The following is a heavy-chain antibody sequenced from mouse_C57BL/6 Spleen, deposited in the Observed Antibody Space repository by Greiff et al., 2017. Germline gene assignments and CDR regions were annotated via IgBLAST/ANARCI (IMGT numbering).Heavy chain of an antibody. CDR2: ISSGGSYT. CDR1: GFTFSSYG. V-gene: IGHV5-6*01. J-gene: IGHJ2*01. CDR3: ARQEGNYDFDY. Sequence: EVQLVESGGDLVKPGGSLKLSCAASGFTFSSYGMSWVRQTPDKRLEWVATISSGGSYTYYPDSVKGRFTISRDNAKNTLYLQMSSLKSEDTAMYYCARQEGNYDFDYWGQGTTLTVSS. D-gene: IGHD2-1*01.